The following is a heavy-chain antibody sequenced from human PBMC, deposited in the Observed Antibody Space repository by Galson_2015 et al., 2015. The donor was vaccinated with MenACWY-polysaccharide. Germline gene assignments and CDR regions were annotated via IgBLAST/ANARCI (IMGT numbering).Heavy chain of an antibody. D-gene: IGHD3-16*01. Sequence: SLRLSCAASGFTFSNYGMAWVRQAPGKGLVWISRINSDGTSKTYADSVKGRFTISRDNAKNTLYLQMNSLRAEDTAVYYCARDPLWDRTVGFDYWGQGTLVTVSS. J-gene: IGHJ4*02. V-gene: IGHV3-74*01. CDR1: GFTFSNYG. CDR3: ARDPLWDRTVGFDY. CDR2: INSDGTSK.